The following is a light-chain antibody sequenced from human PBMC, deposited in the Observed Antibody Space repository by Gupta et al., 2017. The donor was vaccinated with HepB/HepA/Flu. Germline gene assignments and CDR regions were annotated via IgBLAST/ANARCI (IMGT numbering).Light chain of an antibody. CDR2: GKN. CDR3: NSSDISGTHLV. J-gene: IGLJ2*01. CDR1: SLRSYY. V-gene: IGLV3-19*01. Sequence: SSELTQDPAVSVALGQTVRITCQGDSLRSYYASWYQQKPGQAPVFVVYGKNRRPSGIPDRFSGSNSGNTTSLTITGAQAEDEADYYCNSSDISGTHLVFGGGTKVTVL.